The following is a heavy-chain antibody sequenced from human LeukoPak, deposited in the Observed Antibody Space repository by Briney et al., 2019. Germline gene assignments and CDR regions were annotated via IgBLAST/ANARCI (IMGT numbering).Heavy chain of an antibody. CDR3: ARLLRGYNYGSFDY. CDR2: IYPDDSDI. D-gene: IGHD5-18*01. CDR1: GYRFSTYW. V-gene: IGHV5-51*01. Sequence: GESLKISCEGSGYRFSTYWIGWVRQMPGKGLERMGIIYPDDSDIKYSPSFQGQVTISVDVSINTAYLHWSSLKASDTAMYYCARLLRGYNYGSFDYWGQGTLVTVSS. J-gene: IGHJ4*02.